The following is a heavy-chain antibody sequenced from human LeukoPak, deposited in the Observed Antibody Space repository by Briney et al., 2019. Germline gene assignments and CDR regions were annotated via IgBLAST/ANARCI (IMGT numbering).Heavy chain of an antibody. Sequence: GGSLRLFCAASGLTLSSYWMCWVRQAPGKGLEWVAKKKQDRSEKDYVDSVKGQYTDSRDTAKTSLYLQMKSLRAEDTAVYYCARATFGDYAVSDYCVQGTQVTVSS. D-gene: IGHD4-17*01. J-gene: IGHJ4*02. CDR1: GLTLSSYW. CDR2: KKQDRSEK. V-gene: IGHV3-7*01. CDR3: ARATFGDYAVSDY.